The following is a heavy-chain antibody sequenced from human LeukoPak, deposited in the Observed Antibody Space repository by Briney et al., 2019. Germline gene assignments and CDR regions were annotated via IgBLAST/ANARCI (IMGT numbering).Heavy chain of an antibody. V-gene: IGHV3-30*02. D-gene: IGHD3-10*01. Sequence: GGSLRLSCESSGITFSSYDMPWVRQAPGKGLEWVTFIRYDGSDKSYADSVKGRFTTSRDNSKNIMYLQMRSLRTEDTAVYYCAKNRRPYGSGSRESFDYWGQGTLVTVSS. CDR3: AKNRRPYGSGSRESFDY. J-gene: IGHJ4*02. CDR2: IRYDGSDK. CDR1: GITFSSYD.